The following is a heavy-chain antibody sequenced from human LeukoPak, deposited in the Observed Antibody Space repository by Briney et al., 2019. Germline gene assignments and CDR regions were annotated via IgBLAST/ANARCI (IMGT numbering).Heavy chain of an antibody. CDR3: ARFPLGVNYFDY. Sequence: SETLSLTCAVYGGSFSGYFLNWIRQPPGKGLEWIGEINHSGSTNYNPSLKSRVTISVDTSKNQFSLKLSSVTAADTAVYYCARFPLGVNYFDYWGQGTLVTVSS. J-gene: IGHJ4*02. V-gene: IGHV4-34*01. CDR1: GGSFSGYF. D-gene: IGHD3-16*01. CDR2: INHSGST.